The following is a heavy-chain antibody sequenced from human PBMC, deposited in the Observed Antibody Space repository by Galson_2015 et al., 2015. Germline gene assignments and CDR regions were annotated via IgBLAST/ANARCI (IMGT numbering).Heavy chain of an antibody. Sequence: SETLSLTCAVSAYSISSGYYWGWIRQPPGKGLEWIGSIYHSGSTYYNPSLQSRVIISIDTSKNQFSLNLRSVTAADTAVYYCAKSQSTVTTLAAFDIWVQGTMVTVSS. CDR3: AKSQSTVTTLAAFDI. CDR2: IYHSGST. D-gene: IGHD4-17*01. J-gene: IGHJ3*02. CDR1: AYSISSGYY. V-gene: IGHV4-38-2*01.